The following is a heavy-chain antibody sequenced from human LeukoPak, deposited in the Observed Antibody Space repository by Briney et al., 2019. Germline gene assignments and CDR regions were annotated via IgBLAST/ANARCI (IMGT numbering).Heavy chain of an antibody. CDR1: GGSMSSSSYY. CDR2: IYYSGST. J-gene: IGHJ4*02. CDR3: ARRDYVWGSYYPFDY. Sequence: PSETLSLTCTVSGGSMSSSSYYWGWIRQPPGKGLEWIGSIYYSGSTYYNPSLKSRVTISVDTSKNQFSLKLSSVTAADTAVYYCARRDYVWGSYYPFDYWGQGTLVTVSS. D-gene: IGHD3-16*01. V-gene: IGHV4-39*01.